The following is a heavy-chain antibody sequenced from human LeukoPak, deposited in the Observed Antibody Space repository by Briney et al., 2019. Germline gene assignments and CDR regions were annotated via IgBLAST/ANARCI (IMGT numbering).Heavy chain of an antibody. V-gene: IGHV1-18*01. Sequence: ASVKVSCKASGYTFTSYGISWVRQAPGQGLEWMGWISAYNGNINYAQKLQGRVTMTTDTSTSTAYMELRSLRSDDTAVYYCARTPSSSWYQFYFDYWGQGTLVTVSS. D-gene: IGHD6-13*01. CDR2: ISAYNGNI. CDR3: ARTPSSSWYQFYFDY. CDR1: GYTFTSYG. J-gene: IGHJ4*02.